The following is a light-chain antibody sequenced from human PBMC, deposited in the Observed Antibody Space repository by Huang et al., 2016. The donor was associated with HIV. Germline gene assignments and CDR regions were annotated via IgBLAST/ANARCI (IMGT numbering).Light chain of an antibody. V-gene: IGKV3-15*01. CDR1: QTVSKN. J-gene: IGKJ4*01. Sequence: DIVMTQSPATLSVSPGERATLSCRASQTVSKNLAWYQQKPGQAPRLLIHGASARATGVPARVSGSGSGTEFTLTISSLQSEDFAVYYCQQYNKWPLTFGGGTKVEIK. CDR2: GAS. CDR3: QQYNKWPLT.